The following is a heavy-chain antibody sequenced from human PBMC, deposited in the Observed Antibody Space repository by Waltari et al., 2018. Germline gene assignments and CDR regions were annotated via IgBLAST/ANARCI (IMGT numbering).Heavy chain of an antibody. J-gene: IGHJ4*02. CDR3: AKCEMYDSGWCAFFRY. Sequence: DVQLSESGGGLVQPGGSLRLSCVASEFTLSNSAMSWVRQVPGKGLEWVSAIVRSGGTHYIDSVKGRLTISRDNAKNTVYLQMNSLRAEDTAVYYCAKCEMYDSGWCAFFRYWGRGTLVTVSS. V-gene: IGHV3-23*01. CDR1: EFTLSNSA. CDR2: IVRSGGT. D-gene: IGHD6-19*01.